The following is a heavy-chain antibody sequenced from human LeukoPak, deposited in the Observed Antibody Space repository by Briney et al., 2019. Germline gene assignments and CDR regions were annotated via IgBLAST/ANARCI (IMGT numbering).Heavy chain of an antibody. CDR2: IYYNGNT. CDR1: GDSISSHY. V-gene: IGHV4-59*11. Sequence: SETLSLTCTVSGDSISSHYWSWIRQPPGKGLEWIGHIYYNGNTNYSPSLKSRVTMSVDTSKNLFSLKVSSVTAADTAVYYCARGRSNYYGMDVWGQGTTVTVSS. J-gene: IGHJ6*02. CDR3: ARGRSNYYGMDV. D-gene: IGHD1-26*01.